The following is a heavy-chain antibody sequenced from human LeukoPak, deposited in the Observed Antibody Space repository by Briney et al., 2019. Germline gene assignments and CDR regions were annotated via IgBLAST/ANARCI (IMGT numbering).Heavy chain of an antibody. CDR3: AHSIAYYDFWSGYSGGHENWFDP. CDR2: IYWNDDK. V-gene: IGHV2-5*01. D-gene: IGHD3-3*01. CDR1: GFSLSTSGVG. Sequence: SGPTLVKPTQTLTLTCTFSGFSLSTSGVGVGWIRQPPGKALEWLAVIYWNDDKRYSPSLKSRLTITKDTSKNQVVLTMTNMDPVDTATYYCAHSIAYYDFWSGYSGGHENWFDPWGQGTLVTVSS. J-gene: IGHJ5*02.